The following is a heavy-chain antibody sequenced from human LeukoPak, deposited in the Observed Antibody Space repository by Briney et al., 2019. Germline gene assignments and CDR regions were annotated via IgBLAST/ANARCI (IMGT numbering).Heavy chain of an antibody. Sequence: GGSLRLSCAASGFTFSSYGMHWVRQAPGKGLEWVAFIRYDGSNKYYADSVKGRFTISRDNSKNTLYLQMNSLRAEDTAVYYCAKDPTWTTVITDDYAFDIWGQGTMVTVSS. D-gene: IGHD4-17*01. CDR1: GFTFSSYG. CDR3: AKDPTWTTVITDDYAFDI. J-gene: IGHJ3*02. CDR2: IRYDGSNK. V-gene: IGHV3-30*02.